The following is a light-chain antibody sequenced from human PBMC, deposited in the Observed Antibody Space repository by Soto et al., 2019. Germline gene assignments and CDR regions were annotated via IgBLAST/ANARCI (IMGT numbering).Light chain of an antibody. CDR3: GSFTTSTSYV. CDR2: DVS. CDR1: SSDVGAYDY. J-gene: IGLJ1*01. Sequence: QSDLTQPASVSGSPGQSITISCTGTSSDVGAYDYVSWYQQHPGEVPKLMIFDVSDRPSGVSNRFSGSKSGNTASLTISGLQAEDEADYYCGSFTTSTSYVFGTGTKLTVL. V-gene: IGLV2-14*03.